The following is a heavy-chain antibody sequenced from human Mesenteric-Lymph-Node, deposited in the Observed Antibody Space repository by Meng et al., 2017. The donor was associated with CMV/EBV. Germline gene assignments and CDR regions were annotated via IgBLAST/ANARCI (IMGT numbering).Heavy chain of an antibody. CDR2: IHGNDNIT. J-gene: IGHJ4*02. D-gene: IGHD1-26*01. CDR3: ANTGANYKSGMDS. CDR1: ECSINSNR. V-gene: IGHV3-74*01. Sequence: AAAECSINSNRGHRHRQGKGMEPMWVTHIHGNDNITSHADYVKGTFTISGDNTKSTLYRQMNNLKVEDTAIYYCANTGANYKSGMDSWGQGTLVTVSS.